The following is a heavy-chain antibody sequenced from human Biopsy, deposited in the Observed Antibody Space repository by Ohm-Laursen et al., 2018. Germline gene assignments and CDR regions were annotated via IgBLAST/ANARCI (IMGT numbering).Heavy chain of an antibody. CDR3: ARLLQTDGDGFWSGYYDY. V-gene: IGHV1-46*01. J-gene: IGHJ4*02. CDR2: INPVGGST. D-gene: IGHD3-3*01. CDR1: GYTFTDYS. Sequence: SVKVSCKASGYTFTDYSLHWVRQAPGQGLEWMGIINPVGGSTNYAQKFQGRVTLTTDTSTSTVHMELRSLRSDDTAVYYCARLLQTDGDGFWSGYYDYWGQGTLVTVSS.